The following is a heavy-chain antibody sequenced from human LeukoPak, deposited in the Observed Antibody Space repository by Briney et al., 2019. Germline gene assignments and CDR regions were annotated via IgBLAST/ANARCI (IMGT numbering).Heavy chain of an antibody. J-gene: IGHJ3*02. CDR3: AKGFDLLTGSHDVLDI. Sequence: GASVKVSCMTSGYTFTTYYLHWVRQAPGQGLEWMGLINPSSGDASYAQRFQGRVTMTRDTSTSTVYMQLSRLTSDDTALYFCAKGFDLLTGSHDVLDIWGQGTMVTVSS. CDR2: INPSSGDA. D-gene: IGHD3-9*01. V-gene: IGHV1-46*01. CDR1: GYTFTTYY.